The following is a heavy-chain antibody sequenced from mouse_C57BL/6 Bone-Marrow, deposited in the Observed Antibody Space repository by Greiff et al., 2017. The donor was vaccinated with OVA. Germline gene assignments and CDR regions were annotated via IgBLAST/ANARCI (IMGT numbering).Heavy chain of an antibody. CDR3: AIDGYYVFWYFDV. CDR1: GYTFTSYW. J-gene: IGHJ1*03. D-gene: IGHD2-3*01. V-gene: IGHV1-69*01. CDR2: IDPSDSYT. Sequence: VQLQQPGAELVMPGASVKLSCKASGYTFTSYWMHWVQQRPGQGLEWIGEIDPSDSYTNYNQKFKGKSTLTVDNSSSTAYMQLSSLTSEDSAVYYCAIDGYYVFWYFDVWGTGTTVTVSS.